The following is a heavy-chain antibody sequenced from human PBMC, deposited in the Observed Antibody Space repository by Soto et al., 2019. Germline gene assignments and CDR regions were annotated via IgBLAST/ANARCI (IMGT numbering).Heavy chain of an antibody. V-gene: IGHV3-30*17. D-gene: IGHD1-26*01. CDR2: VSDDGSEQ. Sequence: GGSLRLSCAASGFSLRYYGMHWVRQAPGKGLEYVAAVSDDGSEQYYADSVRGRFTISRDNSKNTVYLQLDSLTTGDTAVYYCARDPTGGYFHYDYWGQGALVTVSS. J-gene: IGHJ4*02. CDR3: ARDPTGGYFHYDY. CDR1: GFSLRYYG.